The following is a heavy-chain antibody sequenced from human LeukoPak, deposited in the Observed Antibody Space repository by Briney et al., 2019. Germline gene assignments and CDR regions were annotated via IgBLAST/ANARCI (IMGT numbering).Heavy chain of an antibody. D-gene: IGHD3-22*01. J-gene: IGHJ4*02. V-gene: IGHV1-69*01. CDR3: ASYYYDSSGHDY. CDR2: IIPIFGTA. Sequence: ASVKVSCKASGGTFSSYAISWVRQAPGQGLEWMGGIIPIFGTANYAQKFQGRVTITADESTSTAYMELSSLRSEDTAVYYCASYYYDSSGHDYWGQGTLVTVSS. CDR1: GGTFSSYA.